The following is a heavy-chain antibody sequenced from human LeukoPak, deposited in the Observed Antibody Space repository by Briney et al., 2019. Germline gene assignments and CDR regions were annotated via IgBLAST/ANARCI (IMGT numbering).Heavy chain of an antibody. Sequence: ETLSLTCAVYGGSFSGYYWSWIRQPPGKKLEWIGYIHSSGSTSYNPSLRSRVAISADTSRNQVSLNLKFLTSADTAVYYCARDGGAPIYGLDVWGQGTTVTVSS. D-gene: IGHD3-16*01. V-gene: IGHV4-59*01. CDR3: ARDGGAPIYGLDV. CDR1: GGSFSGYY. CDR2: IHSSGST. J-gene: IGHJ6*02.